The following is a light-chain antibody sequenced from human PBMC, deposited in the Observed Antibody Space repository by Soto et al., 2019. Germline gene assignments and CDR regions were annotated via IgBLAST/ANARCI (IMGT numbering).Light chain of an antibody. CDR3: QQYGSSPGT. CDR2: GAS. CDR1: QSVSSSY. J-gene: IGKJ1*01. V-gene: IGKV3-20*01. Sequence: PGERVTLSCRASQSVSSSYLTWYQQKPGQAPRLLMFGASIRDTGISDRFIGSGSGTDFTLTISRLEPEDAAVFYCQQYGSSPGTFGQGTKVDIK.